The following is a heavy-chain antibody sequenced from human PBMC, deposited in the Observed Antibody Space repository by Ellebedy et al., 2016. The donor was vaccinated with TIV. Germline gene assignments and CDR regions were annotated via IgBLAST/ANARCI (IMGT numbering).Heavy chain of an antibody. Sequence: GGSLRLSCAASGFTFSDHGMHWVRQAPGKGLEWVAVMSFEGRNRFYADSVKGRFTISRDDSKNTLYLQMKSLRAEDTAVYYCARGGETYFDWFNFDHWGQGTLVTVSS. CDR1: GFTFSDHG. CDR3: ARGGETYFDWFNFDH. J-gene: IGHJ4*02. CDR2: MSFEGRNR. D-gene: IGHD3-9*01. V-gene: IGHV3-33*05.